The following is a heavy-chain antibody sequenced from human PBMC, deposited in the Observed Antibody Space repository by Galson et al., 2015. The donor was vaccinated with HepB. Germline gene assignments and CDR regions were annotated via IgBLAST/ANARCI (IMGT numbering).Heavy chain of an antibody. CDR2: ISYDGSNK. CDR1: GFTFSSYG. J-gene: IGHJ4*02. D-gene: IGHD6-13*01. CDR3: AKDRDRIAAAPPDY. V-gene: IGHV3-30*18. Sequence: SLRLSCAASGFTFSSYGMHWVRQAPGKGLEWVAVISYDGSNKYYADSVKGRFTISRDNSKNTLYLQMNSLRAEDTAVYYCAKDRDRIAAAPPDYWGQGTLVTVSS.